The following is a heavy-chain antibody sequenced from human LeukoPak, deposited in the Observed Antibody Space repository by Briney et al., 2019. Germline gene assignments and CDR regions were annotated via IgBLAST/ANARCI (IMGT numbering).Heavy chain of an antibody. CDR1: GGSFSGYY. V-gene: IGHV4-34*01. CDR3: TRGSIAYYYMDV. D-gene: IGHD3-22*01. Sequence: PSETLSLTCAVYGGSFSGYYWSWIRQPPGKGLEWIGEINHSGSTNYNPSLKSRVTISVDASKNQFSLKLSSVTAADTAVYYCTRGSIAYYYMDVWGKGTTVTVSS. J-gene: IGHJ6*03. CDR2: INHSGST.